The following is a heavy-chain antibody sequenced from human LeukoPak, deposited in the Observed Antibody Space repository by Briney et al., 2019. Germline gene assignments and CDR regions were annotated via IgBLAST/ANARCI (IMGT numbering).Heavy chain of an antibody. CDR2: INHSGST. D-gene: IGHD2-15*01. J-gene: IGHJ5*02. CDR3: ARAKRRYCSGGSCPPDNWFDP. Sequence: PSETLSLTCAVYGGSFSGYYWSWIRQHPGKGLEWIGEINHSGSTNYNPSLKSRVTISVDTSKNQFSLKLSSVTAADTAVYYCARAKRRYCSGGSCPPDNWFDPWGQGTLVTVSS. V-gene: IGHV4-34*01. CDR1: GGSFSGYY.